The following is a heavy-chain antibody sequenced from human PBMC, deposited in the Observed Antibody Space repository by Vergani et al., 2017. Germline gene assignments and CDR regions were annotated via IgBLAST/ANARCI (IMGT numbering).Heavy chain of an antibody. CDR2: VSPYNGNT. J-gene: IGHJ5*02. D-gene: IGHD2-2*01. CDR1: GYSFINYG. CDR3: ARLWCRINTSCLDWFDP. Sequence: QSQLVQSGDEVKKPGASVKVSCKTSGYSFINYGISWVRQAPGQGLEWLGWVSPYNGNTNYGQKIQGRVTMTTDTSTRTAYMQLRSLTFDDTAVYYCARLWCRINTSCLDWFDPWGQGTLVTVSS. V-gene: IGHV1-18*01.